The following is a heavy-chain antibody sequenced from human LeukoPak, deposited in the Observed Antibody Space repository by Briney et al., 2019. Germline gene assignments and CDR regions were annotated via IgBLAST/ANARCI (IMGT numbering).Heavy chain of an antibody. CDR2: LIGSSGST. CDR3: AKGAYDYIEIGYFDS. Sequence: QSGGSLRLSCAASGFTSTNYAMNWVRQAPGKGLEWVSVLIGSSGSTDYAASVKGRFTISRDNSKNTLFLQMNSLRAEDTAIYYCAKGAYDYIEIGYFDSWGQGTLVTVSS. J-gene: IGHJ4*02. D-gene: IGHD5-12*01. V-gene: IGHV3-23*01. CDR1: GFTSTNYA.